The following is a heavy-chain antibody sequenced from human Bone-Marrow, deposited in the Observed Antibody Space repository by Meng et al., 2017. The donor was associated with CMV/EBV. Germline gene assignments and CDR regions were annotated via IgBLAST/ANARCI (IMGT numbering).Heavy chain of an antibody. CDR3: AKVRSSWYRGAFDI. Sequence: GESLKISCAASGFTFSSYAMSWVRQAPGKGLEWVSAISGSGGSTYYADSVKGRFTISRDNSKNTLYLQMNSLRAEETAVYYCAKVRSSWYRGAFDIWGQGTMVTVSS. D-gene: IGHD6-13*01. V-gene: IGHV3-23*01. CDR2: ISGSGGST. CDR1: GFTFSSYA. J-gene: IGHJ3*02.